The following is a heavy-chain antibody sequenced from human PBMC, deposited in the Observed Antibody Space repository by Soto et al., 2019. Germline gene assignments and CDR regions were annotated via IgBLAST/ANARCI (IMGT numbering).Heavy chain of an antibody. Sequence: QVQLVQSGAEVKKPGSSVKVSCKASGGTFSSYTVTWVRQAPGQGLEWMGQIMPIVGVTNYAQQLQGRVMITAAKSTGTVYMELSSLRSEDTAVYYCAIPSELGPEYWGPGTLVTVSS. D-gene: IGHD7-27*01. V-gene: IGHV1-69*02. CDR3: AIPSELGPEY. CDR2: IMPIVGVT. J-gene: IGHJ4*02. CDR1: GGTFSSYT.